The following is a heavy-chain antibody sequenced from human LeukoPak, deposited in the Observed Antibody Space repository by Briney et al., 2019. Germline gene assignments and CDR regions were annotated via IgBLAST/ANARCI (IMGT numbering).Heavy chain of an antibody. Sequence: SETLSLACTVSGGSISSYYWSWIRQPPGKGLEWIGYIYYSGSATYSPSLKSRVTLSVDTSKKQLSLKLSSVTAADTAVYYCARHQDVGAIAFDYWGQGTLVTVSS. CDR1: GGSISSYY. CDR2: IYYSGSA. V-gene: IGHV4-59*08. D-gene: IGHD1-26*01. J-gene: IGHJ4*02. CDR3: ARHQDVGAIAFDY.